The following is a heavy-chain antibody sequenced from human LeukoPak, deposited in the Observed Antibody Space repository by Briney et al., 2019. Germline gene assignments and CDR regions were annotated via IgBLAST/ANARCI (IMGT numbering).Heavy chain of an antibody. CDR2: ISSSSSYI. Sequence: SGGSLRLSCAASGFTLSSCSVNWVRQAPGKGREWVSSISSSSSYISYADSVKGRFTISRDNAKNSLYLQMNSLRAEDTAVYYCARGGDTAMTSLDYWGQGTLVTVSS. J-gene: IGHJ4*02. D-gene: IGHD5-18*01. CDR1: GFTLSSCS. V-gene: IGHV3-21*01. CDR3: ARGGDTAMTSLDY.